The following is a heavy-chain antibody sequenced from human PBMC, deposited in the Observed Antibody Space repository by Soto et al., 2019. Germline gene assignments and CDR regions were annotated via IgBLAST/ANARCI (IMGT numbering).Heavy chain of an antibody. J-gene: IGHJ6*02. Sequence: SCKTSGGTFSSCAISWVRQAPGKGLEWVAVISYDGSNKYYAESVKGRFIISRDKSENTLYLQMNSLRAEDTAVYYCAKDLGSGKPYYYYAMDVWGQGTTVTVSS. CDR2: ISYDGSNK. CDR3: AKDLGSGKPYYYYAMDV. CDR1: GGTFSSCA. V-gene: IGHV3-30*04. D-gene: IGHD3-10*01.